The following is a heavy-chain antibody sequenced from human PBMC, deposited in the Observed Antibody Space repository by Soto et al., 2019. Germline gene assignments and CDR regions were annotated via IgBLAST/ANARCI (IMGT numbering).Heavy chain of an antibody. J-gene: IGHJ3*02. V-gene: IGHV1-2*02. CDR1: GYPVTAYY. Sequence: QLHLVQSGAVVKKPGASVTVSCSASGYPVTAYYMHWVRQAPGRGLEWMGGINPATGAAKYTQTFQGRVTMTRATATGTVFMEPGGLTSEDTAVFYWAGGGGVGVAGSAAFDMWGQGTLVTVSS. CDR2: INPATGAA. CDR3: AGGGGVGVAGSAAFDM. D-gene: IGHD3-3*01.